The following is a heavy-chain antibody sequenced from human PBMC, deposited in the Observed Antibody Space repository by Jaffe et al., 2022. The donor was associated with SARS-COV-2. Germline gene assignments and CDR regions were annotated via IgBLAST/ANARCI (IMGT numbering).Heavy chain of an antibody. D-gene: IGHD5-12*01. J-gene: IGHJ2*01. CDR2: ISYDGSNE. Sequence: QVQLVESGGGVVQPGRSLRLSCAASGFTFNSYAMYWVRQAPGKGLEWVAVISYDGSNEFYADSVKGRFTISRDNSKNTVYLQMNSLSAEATAMYYCARDQGWLQVRWYIDLWGRGTLVTVAS. V-gene: IGHV3-30-3*01. CDR1: GFTFNSYA. CDR3: ARDQGWLQVRWYIDL.